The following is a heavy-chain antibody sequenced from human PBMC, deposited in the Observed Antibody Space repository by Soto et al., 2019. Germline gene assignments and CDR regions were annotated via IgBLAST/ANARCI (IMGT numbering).Heavy chain of an antibody. V-gene: IGHV1-58*01. D-gene: IGHD6-19*01. CDR3: AKEPSSGWAVNWFDP. CDR2: IVVGSGNT. J-gene: IGHJ5*02. CDR1: GFTFTSSA. Sequence: ASVKVSCKASGFTFTSSAVQWVRQARGQRLEWIGWIVVGSGNTNYAQKFQERVTITRDMSTSTAYMELSSLRSEDTAVYYCAKEPSSGWAVNWFDPWGQGTLVTVSS.